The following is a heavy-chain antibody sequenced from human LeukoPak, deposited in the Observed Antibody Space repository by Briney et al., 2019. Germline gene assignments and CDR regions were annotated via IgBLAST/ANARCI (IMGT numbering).Heavy chain of an antibody. J-gene: IGHJ3*02. CDR2: INPSGGST. D-gene: IGHD6-19*01. CDR3: ARGTGYSSGWYQFRDAFDI. Sequence: ASVKVSCKASGYSFINYYIYWVRQAPGQGLEWMGTINPSGGSTSYAQKFQGRVTMTRDTSTSTVYMELSSLRSEDTAVYHCARGTGYSSGWYQFRDAFDIWGQGTMVTVSS. V-gene: IGHV1-46*01. CDR1: GYSFINYY.